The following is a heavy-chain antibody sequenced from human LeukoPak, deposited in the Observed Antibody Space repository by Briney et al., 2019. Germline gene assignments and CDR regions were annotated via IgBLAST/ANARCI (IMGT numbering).Heavy chain of an antibody. V-gene: IGHV3-7*01. J-gene: IGHJ4*02. CDR2: IRHDGSET. CDR3: ARDLYGDYPWDY. D-gene: IGHD4-17*01. CDR1: GFPFSSYW. Sequence: GGSLRLSCAASGFPFSSYWMSWVRQAPGKGLEWVANIRHDGSETYYVDSLRGRFTISRDNAKNLVYLQMSSLRAEDAAVYYCARDLYGDYPWDYWGQGTLVTVSS.